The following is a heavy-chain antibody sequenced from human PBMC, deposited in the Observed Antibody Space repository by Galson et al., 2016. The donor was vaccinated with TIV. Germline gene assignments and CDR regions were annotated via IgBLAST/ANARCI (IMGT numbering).Heavy chain of an antibody. D-gene: IGHD3-10*01. CDR1: GFSLTTSGMR. CDR3: ARSTARGACIDY. CDR2: IDWDDDK. J-gene: IGHJ4*02. V-gene: IGHV2-70*04. Sequence: PALVTPTQTLTLTCTFSGFSLTTSGMRVSWIRQPPGKALEWLARIDWDDDKFYSTSLKSRRTISKDTSKNQVVLRMMNLDPEDTATYFCARSTARGACIDYWGQGTLVTVSS.